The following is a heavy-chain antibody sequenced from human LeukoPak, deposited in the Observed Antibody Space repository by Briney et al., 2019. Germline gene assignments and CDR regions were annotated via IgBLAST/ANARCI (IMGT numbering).Heavy chain of an antibody. CDR1: GFIVSSNY. D-gene: IGHD1-26*01. CDR2: IYSSGGT. V-gene: IGHV3-66*01. CDR3: ATQWGGGVAAFDI. Sequence: GGSLRLSCVASGFIVSSNYMSWVRQPPGKGLEWVSIIYSSGGTNYADSVKGRFTISRDNSKNTLYLQMNGLRAEDTAVYYCATQWGGGVAAFDIWGQGTMVTVSS. J-gene: IGHJ3*02.